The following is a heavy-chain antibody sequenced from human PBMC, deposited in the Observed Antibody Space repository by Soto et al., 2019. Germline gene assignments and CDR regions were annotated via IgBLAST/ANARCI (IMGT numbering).Heavy chain of an antibody. CDR2: IIPIFGTA. CDR1: GGTFSSYA. J-gene: IGHJ6*02. D-gene: IGHD3-3*01. V-gene: IGHV1-69*13. CDR3: ARGGERTIFGVVIFPDYYYYYGMDV. Sequence: SVKVSCKASGGTFSSYAISWVRQAPGQGLEWMGGIIPIFGTANYAQKFQGRVTITADESTSTAYMELSSLRSEDTAVYYCARGGERTIFGVVIFPDYYYYYGMDVWGQGTTVTVSS.